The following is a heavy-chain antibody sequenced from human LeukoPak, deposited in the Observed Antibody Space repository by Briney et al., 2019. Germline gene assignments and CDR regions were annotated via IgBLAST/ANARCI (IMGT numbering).Heavy chain of an antibody. D-gene: IGHD1-26*01. CDR2: INHSGST. CDR1: GGSFSGYY. Sequence: SETLSLTCAVYGGSFSGYYWSWIRQPQGKWLEWIGEINHSGSTNYNPSLKSRVTISVDTSKNQFSLKLSSVTAADTAVCYCARGRGVGATGNFDYWGQGTLVTVSS. V-gene: IGHV4-34*01. J-gene: IGHJ4*02. CDR3: ARGRGVGATGNFDY.